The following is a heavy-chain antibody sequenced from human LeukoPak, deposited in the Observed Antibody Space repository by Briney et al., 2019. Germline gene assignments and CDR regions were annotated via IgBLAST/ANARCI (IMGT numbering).Heavy chain of an antibody. J-gene: IGHJ5*02. V-gene: IGHV4-59*01. CDR1: GGSISSYY. CDR3: ASSRQYSGYWFDP. D-gene: IGHD1-26*01. CDR2: IHYSGST. Sequence: SETLSLTCTVSGGSISSYYCSWIRQPPGKGLEWIGYIHYSGSTKYNPSLKSRVTISVHTSKNQFSLKLSSVTAADTAVYYCASSRQYSGYWFDPWGQGTLVTVSS.